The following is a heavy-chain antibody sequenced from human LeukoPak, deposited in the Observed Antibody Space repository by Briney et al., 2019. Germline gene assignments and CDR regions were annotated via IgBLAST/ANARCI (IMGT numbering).Heavy chain of an antibody. CDR1: GGSISSYC. CDR3: ARHSRTGDLY. V-gene: IGHV4-4*09. D-gene: IGHD7-27*01. Sequence: SETLSLTCTVSGGSISSYCWSWIRQPPGKGLEWIGYIYTSGSTNYNPSLKSRVTISVDTSKNQFSLKLSSVTAADTAVYYCARHSRTGDLYWGQGTLVTVSS. J-gene: IGHJ4*02. CDR2: IYTSGST.